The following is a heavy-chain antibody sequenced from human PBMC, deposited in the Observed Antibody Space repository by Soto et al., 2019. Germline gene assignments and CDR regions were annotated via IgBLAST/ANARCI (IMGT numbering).Heavy chain of an antibody. CDR3: AKGGAILTGLWGDAFDI. CDR2: ISWNSGSI. CDR1: GFTFDDYA. J-gene: IGHJ3*02. Sequence: EVQLVESGGGLVQPGRSLRLSCAASGFTFDDYAMHWVRQAPGKGLEWVSGISWNSGSIGYADSVKGRFTISRDNAKNSLYLQMNSLRAEDTALYYCAKGGAILTGLWGDAFDIWGQGTMVTVSS. V-gene: IGHV3-9*01. D-gene: IGHD3-9*01.